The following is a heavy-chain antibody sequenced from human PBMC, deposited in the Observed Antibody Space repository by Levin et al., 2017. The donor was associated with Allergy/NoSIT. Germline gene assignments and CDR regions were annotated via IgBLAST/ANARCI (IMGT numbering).Heavy chain of an antibody. CDR2: ISYDGSSK. CDR3: AKDRGSMINNYYYGMDV. D-gene: IGHD3-10*01. J-gene: IGHJ6*02. V-gene: IGHV3-30*18. Sequence: SCATSGITFRSYGMHWVRQAPGKGLEWVAVISYDGSSKYYADSVKGRFTISRDNSKKTLSLQMNSLRAEDTAVYYCAKDRGSMINNYYYGMDVWGQGTTVTVSS. CDR1: GITFRSYG.